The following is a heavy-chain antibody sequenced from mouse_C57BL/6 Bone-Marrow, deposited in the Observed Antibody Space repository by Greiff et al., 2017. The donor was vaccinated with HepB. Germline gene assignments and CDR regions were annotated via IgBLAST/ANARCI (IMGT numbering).Heavy chain of an antibody. CDR2: IDPSDSYT. J-gene: IGHJ2*01. D-gene: IGHD1-1*01. V-gene: IGHV1-69*01. CDR3: ARGRYGSSYPPLFDY. CDR1: GYTFTSYW. Sequence: QVQLQQPGAELVMPGASVKLSCKASGYTFTSYWMHWVKQRPGQGLEWIGEIDPSDSYTNYNQKFKGKSTLTVDKSSSTAYMQLSSLTSEDSAVYYCARGRYGSSYPPLFDYWGQGTTLTVSS.